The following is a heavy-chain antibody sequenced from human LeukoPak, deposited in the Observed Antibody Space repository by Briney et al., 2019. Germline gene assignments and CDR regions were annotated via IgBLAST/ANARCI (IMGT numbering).Heavy chain of an antibody. Sequence: SETLSLTCTVSGGSISSGGYYWSWIRQPPGKGLEWIGYIYHSGSTYYNPSLKSRVTISVDRSKNQFSLKLSSVTAADTAVYYCARDGEYGDAFDIWGQGTMVTASS. J-gene: IGHJ3*02. CDR1: GGSISSGGYY. V-gene: IGHV4-30-2*01. CDR3: ARDGEYGDAFDI. D-gene: IGHD3-10*01. CDR2: IYHSGST.